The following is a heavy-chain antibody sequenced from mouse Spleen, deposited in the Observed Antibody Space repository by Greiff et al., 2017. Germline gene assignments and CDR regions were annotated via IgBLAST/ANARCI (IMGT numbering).Heavy chain of an antibody. D-gene: IGHD2-14*01. CDR3: AKTRIDRYYFDY. Sequence: EVQLQQSGPELVKPGASVKISCKASGYTFTDYYMNWVKQSHGKSLEWIGDINPNNGGTSYNQKFKGKATLTVDKSSSTAYMELRSLTSEDSAVYYCAKTRIDRYYFDYWGQGTTLTVSS. J-gene: IGHJ2*01. CDR1: GYTFTDYY. CDR2: INPNNGGT. V-gene: IGHV1-26*01.